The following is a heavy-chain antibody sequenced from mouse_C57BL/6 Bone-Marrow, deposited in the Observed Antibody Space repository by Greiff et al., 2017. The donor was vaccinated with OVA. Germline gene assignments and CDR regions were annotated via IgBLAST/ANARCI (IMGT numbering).Heavy chain of an antibody. D-gene: IGHD3-1*01. CDR3: ARGNVGRSVDAMDY. CDR2: IDPANDNT. V-gene: IGHV14-3*01. J-gene: IGHJ4*01. Sequence: VQLKESVAELVRPGASVKLSCTASGFNIKNTYMHWVKQRPEQGLEWIGRIDPANDNTKYAPKFQGKATMTADTSSNTAYLQLSSLSSEDTAGEGGARGNVGRSVDAMDYWGQGTAGTVAS. CDR1: GFNIKNTY.